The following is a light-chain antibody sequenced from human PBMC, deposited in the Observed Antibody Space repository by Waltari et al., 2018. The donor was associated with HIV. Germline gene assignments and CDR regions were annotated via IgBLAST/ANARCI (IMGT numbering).Light chain of an antibody. Sequence: DIQMTQSPSSLSASVGDRVTITCRASQSISSYLNWYQQKPGKAPKLLISGASDLETGVPSRFSGSGSGTDFTFTISSLQPVDIATYYCQQSDNVPVTFGPGTKVEIK. J-gene: IGKJ3*01. CDR1: QSISSY. V-gene: IGKV1-33*01. CDR3: QQSDNVPVT. CDR2: GAS.